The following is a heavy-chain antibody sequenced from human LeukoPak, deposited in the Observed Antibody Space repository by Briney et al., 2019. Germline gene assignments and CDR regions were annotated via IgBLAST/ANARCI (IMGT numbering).Heavy chain of an antibody. Sequence: GGSLRLSCAASGFTFSSYAMSGVRQAPGGGLEWVSGISDNGGRTYYADSVKGRFAISRDDSKSTLYLQMNSLRGEDTAVYYCAKDFGRNLGGPGYWGRGTLVFVSS. CDR2: ISDNGGRT. V-gene: IGHV3-23*01. J-gene: IGHJ4*02. CDR3: AKDFGRNLGGPGY. CDR1: GFTFSSYA. D-gene: IGHD1-14*01.